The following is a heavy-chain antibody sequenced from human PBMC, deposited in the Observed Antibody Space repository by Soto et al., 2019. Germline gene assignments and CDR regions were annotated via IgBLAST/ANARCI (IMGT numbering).Heavy chain of an antibody. V-gene: IGHV4-39*01. CDR2: IYYTGMT. CDR1: GTSISTTDYY. Sequence: QLQLQESGPGLVKPSETLSLTCTVSGTSISTTDYYWGWIRQPPGKGLEWITSIYYTGMTYYNPCLKSRVTISVDTSKNQFSLKLSSETAADRAIYYRSPGPPSNNGYRQFHYLGQGTLVTVSS. D-gene: IGHD6-25*01. J-gene: IGHJ4*02. CDR3: SPGPPSNNGYRQFHY.